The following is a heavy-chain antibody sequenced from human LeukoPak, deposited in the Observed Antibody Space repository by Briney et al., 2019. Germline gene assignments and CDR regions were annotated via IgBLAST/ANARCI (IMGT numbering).Heavy chain of an antibody. D-gene: IGHD6-13*01. CDR2: IYYSGST. J-gene: IGHJ4*02. V-gene: IGHV4-39*01. CDR3: ASIHLSSSAYFDY. Sequence: IGSIYYSGSTYYNPSLKSRVTISVDTSKNQFSLKLSSVTAADTAVYYCASIHLSSSAYFDYWGQGTLVTVSS.